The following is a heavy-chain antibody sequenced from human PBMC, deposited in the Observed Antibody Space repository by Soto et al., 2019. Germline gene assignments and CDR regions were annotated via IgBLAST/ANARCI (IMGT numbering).Heavy chain of an antibody. V-gene: IGHV4-31*03. Sequence: QVQLQESGPGLVKPSQTLSLTCTVSGDSISSGGYYWSWIRQHTGKGLEWIGCIYYSGNTYYNPSIKSRVTISLDTSTNQFSLKLSSVTDADTAVYYCARGGARCNGFDPWGQGTLVTGSS. J-gene: IGHJ5*02. CDR3: ARGGARCNGFDP. D-gene: IGHD1-26*01. CDR1: GDSISSGGYY. CDR2: IYYSGNT.